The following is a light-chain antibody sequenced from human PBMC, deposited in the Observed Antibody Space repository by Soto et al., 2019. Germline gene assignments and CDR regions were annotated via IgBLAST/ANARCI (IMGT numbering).Light chain of an antibody. CDR1: QSVSSN. CDR2: GAS. J-gene: IGKJ1*01. V-gene: IGKV3-15*01. CDR3: QQYNNWHTWT. Sequence: EIVMTQSPATLSVSPGERATLSCRASQSVSSNLAWYQQKPGQAPRLLIYGASTRATGIPARFSGSGSGTEFTPTISSLQSEDFAVYYCQQYNNWHTWTFGQGTKVDIK.